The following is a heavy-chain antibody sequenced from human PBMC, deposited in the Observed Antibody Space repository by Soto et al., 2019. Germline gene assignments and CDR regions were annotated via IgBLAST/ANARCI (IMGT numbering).Heavy chain of an antibody. CDR2: ISSKGGT. CDR1: GLSSCIYS. D-gene: IGHD3-22*01. CDR3: AKDAPGSGWRSDY. V-gene: IGHV3-23*01. J-gene: IGHJ4*02. Sequence: GQSLCLACAASGLSSCIYSMIWVRQAPGGGLEWELTISSKGGTTSADFSRGRFSISRDNPKNTLYLHLNSLRPEDTAVYNCAKDAPGSGWRSDYWGQGTRVTVSS.